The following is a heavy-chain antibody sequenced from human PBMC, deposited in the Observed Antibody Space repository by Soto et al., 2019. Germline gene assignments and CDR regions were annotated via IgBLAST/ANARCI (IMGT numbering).Heavy chain of an antibody. V-gene: IGHV1-69*13. D-gene: IGHD3-10*01. Sequence: SVKVSCKASGDTFSTYTITWMRQAPGQGLEWMGGIIPRSATSNYAQKFQGRVTITADESTSTAYMELSSLRSEDTAVYYCARAQTSRYGQDDAFDIWGQGTMVTVSS. CDR1: GDTFSTYT. J-gene: IGHJ3*02. CDR3: ARAQTSRYGQDDAFDI. CDR2: IIPRSATS.